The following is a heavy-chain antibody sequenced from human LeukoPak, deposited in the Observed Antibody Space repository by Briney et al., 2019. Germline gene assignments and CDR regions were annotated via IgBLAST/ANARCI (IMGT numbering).Heavy chain of an antibody. CDR3: ARSYRSSGYYYYFDY. J-gene: IGHJ4*02. CDR1: GGSFSGYY. Sequence: SETLSLTCAVYGGSFSGYYWSWIRQPPGKGLEWIGEINHSGSTNYNPSLKSRVTISVDTSKNQSSLKLSSVTAADTAVYYCARSYRSSGYYYYFDYWGQGTLVTVSS. CDR2: INHSGST. V-gene: IGHV4-34*01. D-gene: IGHD3-22*01.